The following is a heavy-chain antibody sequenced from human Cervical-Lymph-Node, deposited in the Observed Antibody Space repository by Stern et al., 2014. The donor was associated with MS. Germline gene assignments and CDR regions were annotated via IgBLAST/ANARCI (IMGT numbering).Heavy chain of an antibody. Sequence: VQLVQSGAEAKKPGSSVKVSCKASGGTFSSYAISWVRQAPGQGLXXXGGIIPIFGTANYAQKFQGRVTIAADESTSTAYMELSSLRSEDTAVYYCARGELKEGLVRGMDVWGQGTTVTVSS. J-gene: IGHJ6*02. CDR3: ARGELKEGLVRGMDV. V-gene: IGHV1-69*12. CDR1: GGTFSSYA. CDR2: IIPIFGTA. D-gene: IGHD1-26*01.